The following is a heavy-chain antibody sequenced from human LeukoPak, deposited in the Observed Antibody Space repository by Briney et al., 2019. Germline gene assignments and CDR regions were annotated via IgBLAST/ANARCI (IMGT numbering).Heavy chain of an antibody. CDR3: ARDGTAAGIEGY. CDR1: GFTFSNYW. CDR2: IKEDGSGK. V-gene: IGHV3-7*01. Sequence: PGGSLRLSCAASGFTFSNYWMTWVRQTPGKGLEWVANIKEDGSGKHYVDSVKGRFTVSRDNAKNSLYLQMNSLRAEDTAVYYCARDGTAAGIEGYWGQGTLVTVSS. J-gene: IGHJ4*02. D-gene: IGHD6-13*01.